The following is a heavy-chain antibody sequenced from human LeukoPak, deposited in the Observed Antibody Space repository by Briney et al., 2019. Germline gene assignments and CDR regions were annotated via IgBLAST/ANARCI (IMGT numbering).Heavy chain of an antibody. CDR1: GFNFSSYD. Sequence: PGGSLRLSCAASGFNFSSYDMHWVRQAPGKGLEWVSVISDDGCSKYYADSVKGRFTISRDNSKTTLYLQMNSLRAEDTAVYYCARARGLGTDAHFDYWGQGTLVTVSS. CDR3: ARARGLGTDAHFDY. J-gene: IGHJ4*02. D-gene: IGHD2-2*01. V-gene: IGHV3-30*03. CDR2: ISDDGCSK.